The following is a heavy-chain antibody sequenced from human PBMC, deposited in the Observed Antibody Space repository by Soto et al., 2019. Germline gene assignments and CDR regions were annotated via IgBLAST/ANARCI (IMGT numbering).Heavy chain of an antibody. V-gene: IGHV4-59*08. CDR2: IYYSGST. J-gene: IGHJ6*03. CDR3: ARLLGDTIFGVVFPHYYYYMDV. CDR1: GGSISSYY. Sequence: SETLSLTCTVSGGSISSYYWSWIRQPPGKGLEWIGYIYYSGSTNYNPSPKSRVTISVDTSKNQFSLKLSSVTAADTAVYYCARLLGDTIFGVVFPHYYYYMDVWGKGTTVTVSS. D-gene: IGHD3-3*01.